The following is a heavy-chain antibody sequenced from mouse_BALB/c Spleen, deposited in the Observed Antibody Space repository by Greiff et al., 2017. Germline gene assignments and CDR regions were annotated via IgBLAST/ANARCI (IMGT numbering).Heavy chain of an antibody. CDR1: GYTFTSYW. CDR2: IYPGNSDT. Sequence: VQLKQSGTVLARPGASVKMSCKASGYTFTSYWMHWVKQRPGQGLEWIGAIYPGNSDTSYNQKFKGKAKLTAVTSTSNAYMELSSLTNEDSAVYYCTRGLGLDWFADWGQGTLVTVSA. J-gene: IGHJ3*01. V-gene: IGHV1-5*01. CDR3: TRGLGLDWFAD. D-gene: IGHD4-1*01.